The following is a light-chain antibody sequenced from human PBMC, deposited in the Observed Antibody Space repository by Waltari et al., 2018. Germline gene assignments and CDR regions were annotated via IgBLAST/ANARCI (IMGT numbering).Light chain of an antibody. CDR1: QNILYNSNNRNY. CDR2: WAS. CDR3: QQYYSTPFT. V-gene: IGKV4-1*01. J-gene: IGKJ2*01. Sequence: DIVMTQSPDSLAVSLGERATFNCKSSQNILYNSNNRNYLAWYQQKPGQPPKLLIYWASTRESGVPDRFSGSGSGTDFTLTISSLQAEDVAVYFCQQYYSTPFTFGQGTKLEIK.